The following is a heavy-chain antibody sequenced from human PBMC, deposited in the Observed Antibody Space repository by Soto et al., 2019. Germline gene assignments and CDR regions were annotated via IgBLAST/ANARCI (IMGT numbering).Heavy chain of an antibody. V-gene: IGHV3-30*18. D-gene: IGHD4-17*01. CDR1: GFSFSSFG. J-gene: IGHJ4*02. CDR2: ISDDGNKK. Sequence: QVQLVESGGGVVQPGRSLRLSCAASGFSFSSFGMHWIRQAPGKGLEWVGVISDDGNKKYYAGSLQGRFTISRDNSKNTLYVEMNSLRPADTAVYCCAKGPTVTTSEAFDYWGPGTLVTVSS. CDR3: AKGPTVTTSEAFDY.